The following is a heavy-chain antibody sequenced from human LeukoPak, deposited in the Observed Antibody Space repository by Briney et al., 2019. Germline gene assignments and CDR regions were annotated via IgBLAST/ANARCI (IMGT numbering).Heavy chain of an antibody. J-gene: IGHJ4*02. CDR1: GDSMSTYY. D-gene: IGHD3-22*01. Sequence: SETLSLTCTVSGDSMSTYYWSWIRQSAGKGLEWIGRIHTSGSTNYNPSLKSRVTMSLDTSKTQFSLKVTSVTAADTGVYYCARGDYYDSSGYKNWGQGTLVTVSS. CDR2: IHTSGST. CDR3: ARGDYYDSSGYKN. V-gene: IGHV4-4*07.